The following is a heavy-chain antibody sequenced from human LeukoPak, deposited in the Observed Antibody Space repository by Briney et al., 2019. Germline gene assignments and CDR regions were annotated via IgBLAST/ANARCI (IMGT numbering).Heavy chain of an antibody. CDR3: IKDRGSSGWDFDS. D-gene: IGHD6-19*01. Sequence: GGSLRLSCSAPGFVFSDYAMHWARQAPGKGLEYLSGTSGNGVATYYVDSVQGRFTVSRDNSKTTLYLQINSLRREDTAFYYCIKDRGSSGWDFDSWGQGTLLTVSS. CDR1: GFVFSDYA. J-gene: IGHJ4*02. V-gene: IGHV3-64D*06. CDR2: TSGNGVAT.